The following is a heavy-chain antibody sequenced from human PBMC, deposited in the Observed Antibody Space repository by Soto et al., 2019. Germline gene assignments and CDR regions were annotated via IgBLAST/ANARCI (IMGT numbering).Heavy chain of an antibody. J-gene: IGHJ3*02. CDR3: ARLRGATTVTRDAFDI. CDR2: IYYSGST. D-gene: IGHD4-17*01. CDR1: GGSISSYY. Sequence: NPSETLSLTCTVSGGSISSYYWSWIRQPPGKGLEWIGYIYYSGSTNYNPSLKSRVTISVDTSKNQFSLKLSSVTAADTAVYYCARLRGATTVTRDAFDIRGQGTMVTVSS. V-gene: IGHV4-59*01.